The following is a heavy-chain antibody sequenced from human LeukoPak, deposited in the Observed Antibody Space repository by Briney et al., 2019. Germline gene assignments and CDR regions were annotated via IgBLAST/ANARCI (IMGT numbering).Heavy chain of an antibody. CDR3: ARGRYANIAARPFVY. V-gene: IGHV4-4*07. Sequence: SETLSLTCTVSGGSIISYYWSWIRQPAGKGLEWIGRIYTSGSTNYNPSLKSRVTMSVDTSKNQFSLKLSSVTAADTAVYYCARGRYANIAARPFVYWGQGTLVTVSS. D-gene: IGHD6-6*01. CDR2: IYTSGST. J-gene: IGHJ4*02. CDR1: GGSIISYY.